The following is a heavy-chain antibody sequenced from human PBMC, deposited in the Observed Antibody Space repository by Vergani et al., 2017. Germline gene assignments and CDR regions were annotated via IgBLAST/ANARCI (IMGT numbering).Heavy chain of an antibody. V-gene: IGHV3-72*01. CDR3: VREVTYCRGSSWYTGVGIFDF. CDR1: GFTFSDYY. J-gene: IGHJ4*02. D-gene: IGHD2-15*01. Sequence: EVQLVESGGALVQPGGSLRLSCAVSGFTFSDYYLDWIRQAPGKGLEWVGRSRNMAYSFSTQFAASVAGKFSISRDASTRSLFLQMNSLKIEDTSVYFCVREVTYCRGSSWYTGVGIFDFWGQGTPVTVSS. CDR2: SRNMAYSFST.